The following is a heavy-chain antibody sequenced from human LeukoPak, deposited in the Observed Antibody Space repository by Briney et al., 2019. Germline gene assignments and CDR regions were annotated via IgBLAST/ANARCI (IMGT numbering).Heavy chain of an antibody. V-gene: IGHV1-2*02. J-gene: IGHJ2*01. CDR2: INPNSGGT. D-gene: IGHD5-12*01. Sequence: ASVKVSCKASGYTFTGYYMHWVRQAPGQGLEWMGWINPNSGGTNYAQKFQGRVTMTRGTSISTAYMELSRLRSDDTAVYYCARDRSSGYPYWYFDLWGRGTLVTVSS. CDR3: ARDRSSGYPYWYFDL. CDR1: GYTFTGYY.